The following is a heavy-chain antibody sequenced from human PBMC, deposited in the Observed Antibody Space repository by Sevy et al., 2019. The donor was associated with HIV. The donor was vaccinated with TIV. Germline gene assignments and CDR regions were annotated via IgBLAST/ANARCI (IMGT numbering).Heavy chain of an antibody. CDR3: ARNRRARGAVAVHNGMDV. V-gene: IGHV3-30-3*01. Sequence: GGSLRLSCAASGFTFSSYAMHWVRQAPGKGLEWVAVISYDGSNKYYADSVKGRFTISRDNSKNTLYLQMNSLGAEDTAVYYCARNRRARGAVAVHNGMDVWGQGTTVTVSS. J-gene: IGHJ6*02. CDR2: ISYDGSNK. D-gene: IGHD6-19*01. CDR1: GFTFSSYA.